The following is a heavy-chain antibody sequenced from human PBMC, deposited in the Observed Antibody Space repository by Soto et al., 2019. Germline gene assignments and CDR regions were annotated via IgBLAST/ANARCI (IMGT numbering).Heavy chain of an antibody. Sequence: QVQLQQWGAGLLKPSETLSLTCAVYGGSFSGYYWSWIRQPPGKGLEWIGEINHSGSTTYNPSLKSRVTISVDTSKNQFSLKLSSVTAADTAVYYCARTTRDSYGTEYYYYYMDVWGKGTTVTVAS. CDR2: INHSGST. CDR1: GGSFSGYY. J-gene: IGHJ6*03. CDR3: ARTTRDSYGTEYYYYYMDV. D-gene: IGHD5-18*01. V-gene: IGHV4-34*01.